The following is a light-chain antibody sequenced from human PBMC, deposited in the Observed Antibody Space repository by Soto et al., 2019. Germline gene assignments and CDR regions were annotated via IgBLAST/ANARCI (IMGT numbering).Light chain of an antibody. CDR1: QTVSSYF. Sequence: EIVLTQSPGTLSLSPGERATLSCRASQTVSSYFLAWYQQKPGQAPRLLIYGTSNSATGIPDRFSGSGSGTDFTLTISRLQPDDVAVYYCQHYGGSPLYSFGQGTKLEI. CDR2: GTS. V-gene: IGKV3-20*01. J-gene: IGKJ2*01. CDR3: QHYGGSPLYS.